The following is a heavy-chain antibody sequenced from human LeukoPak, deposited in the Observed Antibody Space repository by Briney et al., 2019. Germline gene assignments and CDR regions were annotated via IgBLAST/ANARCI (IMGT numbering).Heavy chain of an antibody. Sequence: SETLSLTCTVSGGSISSGGYYWSWIRQPPGKGLEWIGYIYHSGSTYYNPSLKSRVTISVDRSKNQLSLKLSSVTAADTAVYYCARDSAGFDYWGQGTLVTVSS. J-gene: IGHJ4*02. CDR1: GGSISSGGYY. CDR2: IYHSGST. CDR3: ARDSAGFDY. V-gene: IGHV4-30-2*01. D-gene: IGHD6-13*01.